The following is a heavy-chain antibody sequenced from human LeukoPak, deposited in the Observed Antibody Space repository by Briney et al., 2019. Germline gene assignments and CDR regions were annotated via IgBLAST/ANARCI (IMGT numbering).Heavy chain of an antibody. CDR3: AREGGRQWLVSGALDS. J-gene: IGHJ5*01. D-gene: IGHD6-19*01. V-gene: IGHV4-61*01. CDR2: IYHGSA. CDR1: DDSFSSSRYY. Sequence: SETLSLTCTVSDDSFSSSRYYWTWVRQPPGKGLGWIGYIYHGSATYNPSLESRVTLSMDTAKNQYSLKMTSVTAADTAVYYCAREGGRQWLVSGALDSWGQGTLVTVSS.